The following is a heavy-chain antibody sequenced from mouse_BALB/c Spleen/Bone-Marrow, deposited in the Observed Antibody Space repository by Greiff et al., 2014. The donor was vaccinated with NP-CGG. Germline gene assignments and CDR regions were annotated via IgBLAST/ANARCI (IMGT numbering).Heavy chain of an antibody. J-gene: IGHJ4*01. CDR3: ARDWDYYARDY. D-gene: IGHD4-1*01. Sequence: QVQLQQSGAELARPGASVKLSCKASGYTFTDYYINWVKQRTGQGLEWIGEIYPGSGNTYYNEKFKGKATLTADKSSSTAYMQLSSLTSEDSAVYCCARDWDYYARDYWGQGTSGTVSS. V-gene: IGHV1-77*01. CDR2: IYPGSGNT. CDR1: GYTFTDYY.